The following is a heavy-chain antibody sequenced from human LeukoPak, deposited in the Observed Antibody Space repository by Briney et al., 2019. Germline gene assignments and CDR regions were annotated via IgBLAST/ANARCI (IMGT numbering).Heavy chain of an antibody. CDR1: GGSMSPYH. CDR3: AVSGRFDY. CDR2: IYYSGST. J-gene: IGHJ4*02. D-gene: IGHD6-19*01. Sequence: SETLSLTCTVSGGSMSPYHWGWIRQPPGKGLEWTGYIYYSGSTNYNPSLNSRVTISVDTSKNQFSLRLSSVTAADTAIYARAVSGRFDYWGQGTLITVSS. V-gene: IGHV4-59*08.